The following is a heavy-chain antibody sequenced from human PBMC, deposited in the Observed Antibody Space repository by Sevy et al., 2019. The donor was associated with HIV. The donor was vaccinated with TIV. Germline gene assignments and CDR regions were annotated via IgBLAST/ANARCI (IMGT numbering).Heavy chain of an antibody. Sequence: SETLSLTCTVSGGSISSFYWNWIRQSPGKGLEWIGYISYSGSTNYNPSLKSRVTISVDTSKNQFSLKLSSVTAADTAVYYCARGIFSYGYWREFDXWGQGNLVTVSS. D-gene: IGHD5-18*01. J-gene: IGHJ4*02. CDR2: ISYSGST. CDR1: GGSISSFY. CDR3: ARGIFSYGYWREFDX. V-gene: IGHV4-59*01.